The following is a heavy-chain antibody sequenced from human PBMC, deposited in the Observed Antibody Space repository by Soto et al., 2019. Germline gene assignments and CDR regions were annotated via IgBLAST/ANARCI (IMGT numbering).Heavy chain of an antibody. D-gene: IGHD6-19*01. CDR2: ISGSGDTT. CDR3: AKERSSGWSFDY. V-gene: IGHV3-23*01. Sequence: LRLSCAASGFTFSTYAMNWVRQAPGKGLEWVSAISGSGDTTYYADSVKGRFTVSRDNSKNTLYLQMNSLRAEDTAVFYCAKERSSGWSFDYWGPGTLVTVSS. CDR1: GFTFSTYA. J-gene: IGHJ4*02.